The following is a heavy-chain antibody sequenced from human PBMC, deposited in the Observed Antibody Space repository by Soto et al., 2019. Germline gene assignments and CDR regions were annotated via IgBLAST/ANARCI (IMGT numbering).Heavy chain of an antibody. D-gene: IGHD4-17*01. V-gene: IGHV4-59*01. CDR1: GGSISNYY. CDR2: VHYGGRA. CDR3: ARISNDYGGNGAFDY. J-gene: IGHJ4*02. Sequence: LSLTCTVSGGSISNYYWIWIRQPPGKGLDWIGYVHYGGRATYNPSFKSRVSISVDTSKNQFSVNMSSVTAADTAVYYCARISNDYGGNGAFDYWGQGTLVTVSS.